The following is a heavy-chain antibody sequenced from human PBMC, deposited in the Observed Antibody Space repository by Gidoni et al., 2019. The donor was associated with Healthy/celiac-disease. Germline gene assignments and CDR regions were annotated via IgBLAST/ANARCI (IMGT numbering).Heavy chain of an antibody. D-gene: IGHD6-13*01. J-gene: IGHJ4*02. Sequence: QVQLQESGPGLVQPSDTLSLTCAVSGYSISSSNWWGWIRQPPGKGLEWSGYIYYSGSTYYNPSLKSRVTMSVDTSKNQFSLKLSSVTAVDTAVYYCARKSGADIAAALMDYWGQGTLVTVSS. V-gene: IGHV4-28*01. CDR2: IYYSGST. CDR3: ARKSGADIAAALMDY. CDR1: GYSISSSNW.